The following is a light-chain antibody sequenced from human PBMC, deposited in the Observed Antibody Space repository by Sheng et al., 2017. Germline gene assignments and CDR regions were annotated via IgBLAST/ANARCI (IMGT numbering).Light chain of an antibody. CDR3: QHRSDWPPT. Sequence: IVLTQSPGTLSLSPGERATLSCRASQSVSSYLAWYQQKPGQAPRLLIYDASNRATGIPARFSGSGSGTDFTLTINRVEPEDFAVYYCQHRSDWPPTFGQGTKVEIK. J-gene: IGKJ1*01. CDR1: QSVSSY. CDR2: DAS. V-gene: IGKV3-11*01.